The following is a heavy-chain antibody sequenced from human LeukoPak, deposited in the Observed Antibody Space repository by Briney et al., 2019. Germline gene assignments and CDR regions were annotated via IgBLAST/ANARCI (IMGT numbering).Heavy chain of an antibody. CDR3: SRGPLPDY. J-gene: IGHJ4*02. Sequence: GGSLRLSCGASGLPHQSYSMNGVRQAPGKGLEWVSSISSSSNSIYYADSVNGRFTICRDNAKNSLYLQMNSRRAEETAVYYCSRGPLPDYWGQGTLVTVSS. V-gene: IGHV3-21*01. CDR1: GLPHQSYS. CDR2: ISSSSNSI.